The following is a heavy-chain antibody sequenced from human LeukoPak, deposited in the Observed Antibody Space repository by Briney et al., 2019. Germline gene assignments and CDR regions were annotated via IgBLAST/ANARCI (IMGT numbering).Heavy chain of an antibody. Sequence: GGCLRLSCAASGSTFSHYWMHWVRQPPGKGLVWVSRINTDGSRADYADSVAGRFTTSRDNAKNPLYLQMDSLRVDDTAVYYCWWGHTGKEDIWGQGTMVTVSS. CDR1: GSTFSHYW. D-gene: IGHD2-15*01. V-gene: IGHV3-74*01. CDR2: INTDGSRA. J-gene: IGHJ3*02. CDR3: WWGHTGKEDI.